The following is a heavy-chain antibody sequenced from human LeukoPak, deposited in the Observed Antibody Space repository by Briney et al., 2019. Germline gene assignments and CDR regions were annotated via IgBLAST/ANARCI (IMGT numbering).Heavy chain of an antibody. CDR3: ARPQNYYDSSAYLY. J-gene: IGHJ4*02. V-gene: IGHV4-59*01. CDR1: GDSMSIYY. Sequence: PSETLSLTCLVSGDSMSIYYWSWLRQPPGKGLGGIGNMFSRGSPYYNPSLKSRVTISLAPSKNQFSLKLSSVTAADTAVYYCARPQNYYDSSAYLYWGQGTLVTVSS. D-gene: IGHD3-22*01. CDR2: MFSRGSP.